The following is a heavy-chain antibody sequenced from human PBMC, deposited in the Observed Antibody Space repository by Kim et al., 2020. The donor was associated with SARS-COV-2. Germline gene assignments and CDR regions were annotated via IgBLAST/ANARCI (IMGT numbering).Heavy chain of an antibody. D-gene: IGHD5-12*01. CDR2: ISWISGTI. CDR1: GFTFNDYA. Sequence: GGSLRLSCAASGFTFNDYAMHWVRQAPGKGLEWLSGISWISGTIDYADSVKGRFTISRHSAKNSLYLQMNRLRAEDTAFYYCAKNSGYDYAFDYWGQGTLVTVSS. J-gene: IGHJ4*02. V-gene: IGHV3-9*01. CDR3: AKNSGYDYAFDY.